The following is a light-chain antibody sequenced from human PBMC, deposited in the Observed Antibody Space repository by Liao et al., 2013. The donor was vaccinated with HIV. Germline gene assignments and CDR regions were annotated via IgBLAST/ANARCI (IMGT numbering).Light chain of an antibody. CDR2: YDS. CDR1: NVGSKY. Sequence: SYXLTQPPSVSVAPGETARIACGGNNVGSKYVHWYQQKPGQAPVVVISYDSDRPSGIPERFSGSHSGNTATLTISRVEAGDEADYYCQVWDSSSDHRGVFGGGTKLTVL. V-gene: IGLV3-21*04. CDR3: QVWDSSSDHRGV. J-gene: IGLJ3*02.